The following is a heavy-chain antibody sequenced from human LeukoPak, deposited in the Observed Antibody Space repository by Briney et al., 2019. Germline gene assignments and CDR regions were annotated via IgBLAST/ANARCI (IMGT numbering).Heavy chain of an antibody. J-gene: IGHJ4*02. V-gene: IGHV4-59*08. Sequence: SETLSLTCTVSGGSIRSYYWSWIRQPPGKGLEWIGYVYYSGSTTYNPSLQSRLTISVDTSKNQFSLKLSSVTAADTAMYYCARHDGGTVTFFDYWGQGTLVTVSS. CDR1: GGSIRSYY. CDR2: VYYSGST. D-gene: IGHD4-17*01. CDR3: ARHDGGTVTFFDY.